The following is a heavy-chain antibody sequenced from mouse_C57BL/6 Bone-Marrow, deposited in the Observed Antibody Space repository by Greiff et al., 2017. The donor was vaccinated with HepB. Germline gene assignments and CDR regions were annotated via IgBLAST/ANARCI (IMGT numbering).Heavy chain of an antibody. V-gene: IGHV5-15*01. CDR1: GFTFSDYG. CDR2: ISNLAYSI. D-gene: IGHD2-4*01. Sequence: EVQGVESGGGLVQPGGSLKLSCAASGFTFSDYGMAWVRQAPRKGPEWVAFISNLAYSIYYADTVTGRFTISRENAKNTLYLEMSSLRSEDTAMYYCARQGLYYDYDCAMDYWGQGTSVTVSS. CDR3: ARQGLYYDYDCAMDY. J-gene: IGHJ4*01.